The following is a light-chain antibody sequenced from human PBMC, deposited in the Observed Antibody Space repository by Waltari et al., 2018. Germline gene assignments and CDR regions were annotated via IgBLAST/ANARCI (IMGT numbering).Light chain of an antibody. J-gene: IGLJ3*02. CDR1: RSDVGSYNL. V-gene: IGLV2-23*02. Sequence: QSALTQPASVSGSPGQSITISCTGTRSDVGSYNLVSWYQHHPGQAPKLLIYNVNKRPSGVSPPCSGSKSGSTASLTISGLQTEDEAEYYCCSHSDGRLSLLGGGTKLTVL. CDR3: CSHSDGRLSL. CDR2: NVN.